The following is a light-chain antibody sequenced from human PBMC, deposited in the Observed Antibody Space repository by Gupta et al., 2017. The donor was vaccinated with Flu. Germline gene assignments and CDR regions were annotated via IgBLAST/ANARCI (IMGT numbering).Light chain of an antibody. CDR3: SSYTSSITRV. CDR2: EVI. Sequence: QSALTQPASVSGSPGQSITISCTGTSSDVGAYNFVSWYQQHPGKAPKLMIYEVINRPSGVSNRFSGSKSGNTASLTISGLQAEDEADYYCSSYTSSITRVFGGGTKLTVL. V-gene: IGLV2-14*01. J-gene: IGLJ3*02. CDR1: SSDVGAYNF.